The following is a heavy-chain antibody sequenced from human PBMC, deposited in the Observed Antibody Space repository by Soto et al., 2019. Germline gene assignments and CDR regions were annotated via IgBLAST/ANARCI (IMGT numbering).Heavy chain of an antibody. Sequence: ASVKVSCKASGDTFTGYYMHWVRQAPGQGLEWMGWINPNSGGTNCAQKFQGWVTMTRDTSISTAYMELSRLRSDDTAVYYCARGGLLEYSSSSSPYFAYWGQGTLVTVSS. CDR3: ARGGLLEYSSSSSPYFAY. V-gene: IGHV1-2*04. J-gene: IGHJ4*02. CDR2: INPNSGGT. D-gene: IGHD6-6*01. CDR1: GDTFTGYY.